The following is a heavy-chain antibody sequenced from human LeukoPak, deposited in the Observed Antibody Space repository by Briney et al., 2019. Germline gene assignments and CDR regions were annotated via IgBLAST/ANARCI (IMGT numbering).Heavy chain of an antibody. D-gene: IGHD1-7*01. V-gene: IGHV1-24*01. CDR1: GYTLTELS. CDR2: FDPEDGET. CDR3: VTGSISAGTTSAFDY. Sequence: ASVKVSCKVSGYTLTELSMHWVRQAPGKGLEWMGGFDPEDGETIYAQKFQGRVTMTEDTSTDTAYMELSSLRSEDTAVYYCVTGSISAGTTSAFDYWGQGTLVTVSS. J-gene: IGHJ4*02.